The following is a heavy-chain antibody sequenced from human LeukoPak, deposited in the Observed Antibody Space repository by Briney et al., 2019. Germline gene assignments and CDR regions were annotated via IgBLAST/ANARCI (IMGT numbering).Heavy chain of an antibody. CDR2: IYPGDSDT. Sequence: GESLKISCKGSGYSFTSCWIGWVRQMPGKGLEWMGIIYPGDSDTRYSPSFQGQVTISADKSISTAYLQWSSLKASDTAMYYCARHRGSGWSYYYYMDVWGEGTTVTVSS. CDR1: GYSFTSCW. V-gene: IGHV5-51*01. D-gene: IGHD6-19*01. J-gene: IGHJ6*03. CDR3: ARHRGSGWSYYYYMDV.